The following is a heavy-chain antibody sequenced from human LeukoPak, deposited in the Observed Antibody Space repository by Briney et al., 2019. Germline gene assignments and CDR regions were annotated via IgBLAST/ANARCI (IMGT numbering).Heavy chain of an antibody. CDR1: GGTFSSYA. Sequence: ASVKVSCKASGGTFSSYAISWVRQAPGQGLEWIGRIIPILGIANYAQKFQGRVTITADKSTSTAYMELSSLRSEDTAVYYCASSIAVAGTLDGFDYWGQGTLVTVSS. CDR3: ASSIAVAGTLDGFDY. J-gene: IGHJ4*02. V-gene: IGHV1-69*04. D-gene: IGHD6-19*01. CDR2: IIPILGIA.